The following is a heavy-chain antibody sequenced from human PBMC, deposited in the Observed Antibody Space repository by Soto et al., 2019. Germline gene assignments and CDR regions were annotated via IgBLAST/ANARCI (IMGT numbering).Heavy chain of an antibody. J-gene: IGHJ4*02. CDR2: ISYDGSNR. D-gene: IGHD6-19*01. CDR1: GFTFSDYG. V-gene: IGHV3-30*03. CDR3: ARSHGIAVAEYYFDY. Sequence: QVQLVESGGGVVQPGRSLRLSCAASGFTFSDYGMHWVRQAPGKGLEWVALISYDGSNRYYADSVKGRFTISRDISKNTLYLQMNNLRAEDTAVYYCARSHGIAVAEYYFDYWGQGTLVTVSS.